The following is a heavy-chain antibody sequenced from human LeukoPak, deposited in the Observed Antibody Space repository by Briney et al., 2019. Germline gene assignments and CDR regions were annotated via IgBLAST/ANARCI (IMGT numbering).Heavy chain of an antibody. D-gene: IGHD1-14*01. V-gene: IGHV3-53*01. CDR1: GFTVITND. Sequence: GGSLRLSCAASGFTVITNDMTWVRQAPGKGLEWVPVLSDSVQGRFTISRDNSLYLEMNSLSPDDTAVYYCARGVEPLAANTLAYWGQGTLVTVSS. J-gene: IGHJ4*02. CDR3: ARGVEPLAANTLAY. CDR2: LS.